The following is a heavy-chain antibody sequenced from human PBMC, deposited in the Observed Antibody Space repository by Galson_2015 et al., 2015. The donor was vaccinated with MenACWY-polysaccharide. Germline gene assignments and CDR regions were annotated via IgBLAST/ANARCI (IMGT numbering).Heavy chain of an antibody. CDR3: ASLGGSYYY. Sequence: SVKVSCKASGCTFSSYAINWVRQAPGQGLEWMGVIRPIVGTANYEQKFQGRVTITATESTSTTYLKLISMRSEDTAVYYCASLGGSYYYWGQGPLLTVSS. CDR1: GCTFSSYA. D-gene: IGHD1-26*01. CDR2: IRPIVGTA. V-gene: IGHV1-69*13. J-gene: IGHJ4*02.